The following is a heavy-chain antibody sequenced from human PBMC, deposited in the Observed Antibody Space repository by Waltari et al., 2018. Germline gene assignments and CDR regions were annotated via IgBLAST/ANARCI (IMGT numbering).Heavy chain of an antibody. J-gene: IGHJ4*02. V-gene: IGHV4-59*01. Sequence: QVQLHESGPGLVKPSETLSLTCSVSGGSISSYFWHWIRQPPGKGLEWIGYIYYNGATNSNPSLKSRLTISVDTAENQFSLRLGSVTTADTAVYYCARETYGGNSRPFDYWGQGTLATVSS. CDR2: IYYNGAT. CDR1: GGSISSYF. CDR3: ARETYGGNSRPFDY. D-gene: IGHD2-21*01.